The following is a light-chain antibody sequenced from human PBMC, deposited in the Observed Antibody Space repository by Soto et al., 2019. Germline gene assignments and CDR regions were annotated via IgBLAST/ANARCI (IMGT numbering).Light chain of an antibody. CDR2: EVN. V-gene: IGLV2-8*01. CDR3: SSYAGGNNLV. J-gene: IGLJ1*01. CDR1: SSDVGSYNY. Sequence: QSALTQPPSASGSPGQSVTISCTGTSSDVGSYNYVSWYQQHPGKAPKLIIYEVNKRPSGVPDCFSGSKSGNTASLTVSGLQTEDEADYYCSSYAGGNNLVFGTGTKLTVL.